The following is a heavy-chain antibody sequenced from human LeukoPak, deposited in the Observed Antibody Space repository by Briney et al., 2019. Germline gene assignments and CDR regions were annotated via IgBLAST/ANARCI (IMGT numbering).Heavy chain of an antibody. CDR3: AKDKGSGSLDGMDV. CDR1: GFTFTNYA. D-gene: IGHD3-10*01. CDR2: ISSSGGSA. J-gene: IGHJ6*02. Sequence: GGSLRLSCAASGFTFTNYAMNWVRQAPGKGLEWVSVISSSGGSANYADSVKGRFTISRDNSKNSLYLQMNSLRAEDTAVYYCAKDKGSGSLDGMDVWGQGTTVTVSS. V-gene: IGHV3-23*01.